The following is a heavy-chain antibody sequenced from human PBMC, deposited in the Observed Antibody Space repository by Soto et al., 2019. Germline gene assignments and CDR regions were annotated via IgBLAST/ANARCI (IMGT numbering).Heavy chain of an antibody. V-gene: IGHV3-74*01. Sequence: EVQLVESGGGLVQPGGCLRLSCAASGFTFSSYWMHWVRQVPGKGLVWVSRINSDGSSTTYADSVKGLFTISRDNAENMLYLQMNRLRPEDTRVYYCARVERFWSTSCYSAFASWGSGNLVTVSS. CDR3: ARVERFWSTSCYSAFAS. D-gene: IGHD2-2*01. CDR2: INSDGSST. CDR1: GFTFSSYW. J-gene: IGHJ4*02.